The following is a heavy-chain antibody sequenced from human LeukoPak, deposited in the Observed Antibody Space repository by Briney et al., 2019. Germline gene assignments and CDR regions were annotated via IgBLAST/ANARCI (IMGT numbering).Heavy chain of an antibody. V-gene: IGHV4-31*03. CDR2: IYYSGST. J-gene: IGHJ5*02. D-gene: IGHD6-19*01. CDR3: ARDGIYSSGWYYNWFDP. CDR1: GGSISSGGYY. Sequence: SETLSLTCTVSGGSISSGGYYWSWIRQHPGKGLEWIGYIYYSGSTNYNPSLKSRVTISVDTSKNQFSLKLSSVTAADTAVYYCARDGIYSSGWYYNWFDPWGQGTLVTVSS.